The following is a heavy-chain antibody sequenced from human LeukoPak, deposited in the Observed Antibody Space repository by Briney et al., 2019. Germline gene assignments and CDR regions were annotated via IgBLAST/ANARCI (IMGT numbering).Heavy chain of an antibody. J-gene: IGHJ4*02. CDR2: ITDSGGDT. CDR3: AKGSSSSRPYYFDY. Sequence: GGSLRLSCAASGFSFSRYAMSWVRQAPGKGLEWVSAITDSGGDTYHADSVKGRFTISRDNPKNTLFLQMNSLRVEDTAVYYCAKGSSSSRPYYFDYWGQGTLVTVSS. D-gene: IGHD6-6*01. CDR1: GFSFSRYA. V-gene: IGHV3-23*01.